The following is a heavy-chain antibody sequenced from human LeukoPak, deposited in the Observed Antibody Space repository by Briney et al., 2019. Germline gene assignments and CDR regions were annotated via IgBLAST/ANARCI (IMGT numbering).Heavy chain of an antibody. Sequence: PWETLSLTCAVYGGSFSGYYWSWIRQPPGKGLEWIGEINDSGSTNYTPSLKSRVTISVDTSKNQFSLKLNSVTAADTAVYYCARGPLRSGYYRPNWFDPWGQGTLVTVSS. CDR2: INDSGST. CDR3: ARGPLRSGYYRPNWFDP. J-gene: IGHJ5*02. CDR1: GGSFSGYY. V-gene: IGHV4-34*01. D-gene: IGHD3-3*01.